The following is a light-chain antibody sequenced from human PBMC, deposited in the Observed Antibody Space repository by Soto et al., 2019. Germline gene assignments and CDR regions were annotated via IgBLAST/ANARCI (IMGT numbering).Light chain of an antibody. Sequence: DIQMTQSPSSLSASVGDRVTMTCRARQSISTYLNWYQHKSGKAPKLLIYAAFSLQSGVPSRFSGSGSGIAFTLTISSLQPEDFATYYCQQSDSAPLTFGGGNKVEIK. CDR3: QQSDSAPLT. CDR1: QSISTY. J-gene: IGKJ4*01. CDR2: AAF. V-gene: IGKV1-39*01.